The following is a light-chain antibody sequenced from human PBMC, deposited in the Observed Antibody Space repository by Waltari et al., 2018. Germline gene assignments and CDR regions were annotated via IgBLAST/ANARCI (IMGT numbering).Light chain of an antibody. V-gene: IGKV1-5*03. J-gene: IGKJ2*03. CDR3: QQYNSYSYS. CDR1: QRVSIW. Sequence: DIQMTQSPSTLSASVGDRVTITCRASQRVSIWLAWYQQKTAKAPKLLIYKASNLESGVPSRFSGSGSGTEFTLTISSLQPDDFATYYCQQYNSYSYSFGQGTKLEIK. CDR2: KAS.